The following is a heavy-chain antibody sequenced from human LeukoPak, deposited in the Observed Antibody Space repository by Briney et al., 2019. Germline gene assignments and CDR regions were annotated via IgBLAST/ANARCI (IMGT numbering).Heavy chain of an antibody. Sequence: GASVKVSCKASGYTFTIYYMHWVRQAPGQGLEWTGWINPNSGATTYAQRFQGRVTMTRDTSISTAYMELSGLTSDDTAVYYCARNPPYCTSTSCYNDYWGQGTLVTVSS. D-gene: IGHD2-2*02. V-gene: IGHV1-2*02. CDR3: ARNPPYCTSTSCYNDY. CDR2: INPNSGAT. J-gene: IGHJ4*02. CDR1: GYTFTIYY.